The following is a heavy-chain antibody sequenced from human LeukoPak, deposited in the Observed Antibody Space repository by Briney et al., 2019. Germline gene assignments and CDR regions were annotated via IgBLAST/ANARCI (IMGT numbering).Heavy chain of an antibody. J-gene: IGHJ4*02. CDR2: ISYDGTNK. D-gene: IGHD6-19*01. Sequence: GGPLRLSCAASGFTFSSYGMHWVRQAPGKGLEWVAVISYDGTNKYYADSVKGRFTTSRDNSKNTLYLQMNSLRAEDTAVYYCAKDRGYNSGRGPIDYWGQGTLVTVSS. CDR1: GFTFSSYG. CDR3: AKDRGYNSGRGPIDY. V-gene: IGHV3-30*18.